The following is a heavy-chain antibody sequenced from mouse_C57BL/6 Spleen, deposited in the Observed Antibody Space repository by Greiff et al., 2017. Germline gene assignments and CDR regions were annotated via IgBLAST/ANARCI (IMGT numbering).Heavy chain of an antibody. CDR1: GYTFTSYW. CDR3: ARAITTVANWYFDV. V-gene: IGHV1-69*01. CDR2: IDPSDSYT. J-gene: IGHJ1*03. Sequence: QVQLQQSGAELVMPGASVKLSCKASGYTFTSYWMHWVKQRPGQGLEWIGEIDPSDSYTNYNQKFKGKSTLTVDKSSSTAYMQLSSLTSEDSAVYYCARAITTVANWYFDVWGTGTTVTVSS. D-gene: IGHD1-1*01.